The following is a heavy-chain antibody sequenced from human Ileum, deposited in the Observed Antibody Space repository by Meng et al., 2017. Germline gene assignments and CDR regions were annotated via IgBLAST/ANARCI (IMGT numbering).Heavy chain of an antibody. J-gene: IGHJ4*02. CDR2: AST. V-gene: IGHV4-61*08. Sequence: QVPLQVSAPGLVRLSETLSLICTVSGGAVSRSGYQWGWIRQPPGKGLEWIGYASTNYNPSLKSRVTISLDTSRNQFSLSLSSVTAADTAVYYCARDHMGSLDYWGQGILVTVSS. CDR3: ARDHMGSLDY. D-gene: IGHD1-26*01. CDR1: GGAVSRSGYQ.